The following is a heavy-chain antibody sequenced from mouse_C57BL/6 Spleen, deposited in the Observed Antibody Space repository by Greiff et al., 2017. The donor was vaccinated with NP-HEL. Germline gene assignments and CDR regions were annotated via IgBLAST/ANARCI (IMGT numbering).Heavy chain of an antibody. V-gene: IGHV1-52*01. D-gene: IGHD3-3*01. Sequence: QVQLQQPGAELVRPGSSVKLSCKASGYTFTSYWMHWVKQRPIQGLEWIGNIDPSDSETHYNQKFKDKATLTVDKSSSTAYMQLSSLTSEDSAVYYCARGTQDYAMDCWGQGTSVTVSS. CDR1: GYTFTSYW. CDR3: ARGTQDYAMDC. CDR2: IDPSDSET. J-gene: IGHJ4*01.